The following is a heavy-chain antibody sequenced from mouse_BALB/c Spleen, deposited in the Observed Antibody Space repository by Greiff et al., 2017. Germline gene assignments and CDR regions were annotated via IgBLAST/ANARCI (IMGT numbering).Heavy chain of an antibody. Sequence: EVQRVESGGGLVKPGGSLKLSCAASGFTFSSYAMSWVRQTPEKRLEWVASISSGGSTYYPDSVKGRFTISRDNARNILYLQMSSLRSEDTAMYYCARGDTTVVAYYFDYWGQGTTLTVSS. D-gene: IGHD1-1*01. CDR2: ISSGGST. CDR1: GFTFSSYA. J-gene: IGHJ2*01. V-gene: IGHV5-6-5*01. CDR3: ARGDTTVVAYYFDY.